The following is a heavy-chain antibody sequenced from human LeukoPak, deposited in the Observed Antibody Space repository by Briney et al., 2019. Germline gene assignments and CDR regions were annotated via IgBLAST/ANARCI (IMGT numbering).Heavy chain of an antibody. D-gene: IGHD5-24*01. CDR2: ISGSGGST. CDR3: AKPETPAGPHFDY. V-gene: IGHV3-23*01. J-gene: IGHJ4*02. CDR1: GFTFSSYA. Sequence: GGSLRLSCAASGFTFSSYAMSWVRQAPGKGLEWVSAISGSGGSTYYADSVKGRFTISRDNSKNTLYLQMNSLRAEDTAIYCCAKPETPAGPHFDYWGQGTLVTVSS.